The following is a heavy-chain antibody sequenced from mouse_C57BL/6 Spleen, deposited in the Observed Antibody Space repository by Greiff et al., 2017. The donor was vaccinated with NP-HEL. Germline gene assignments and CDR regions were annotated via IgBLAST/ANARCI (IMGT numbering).Heavy chain of an antibody. J-gene: IGHJ4*01. CDR2: IRNKANGYTT. CDR1: GFTFTAYY. V-gene: IGHV7-3*01. Sequence: EVKLMESGGGLVQPGGSLSLSCAASGFTFTAYYMSWVRQPPGKALEWLGFIRNKANGYTTEYSASVKGRFTISRDNSQSILYLQMNALRAEDSATYYCARYRGNYCAMDYWGQGTSVTVSS. D-gene: IGHD2-1*01. CDR3: ARYRGNYCAMDY.